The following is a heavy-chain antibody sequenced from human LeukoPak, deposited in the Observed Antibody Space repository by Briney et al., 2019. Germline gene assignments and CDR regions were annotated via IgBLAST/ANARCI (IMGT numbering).Heavy chain of an antibody. D-gene: IGHD3-10*01. CDR1: GYTFTSYD. Sequence: ASVKVSCKASGYTFTSYDINWVRQATGQGLERMGWMNPNSGNTGYAQKFQGRVTMTRNTAISTAYMELNSLTSEDTAVYYCARVDYHGSGSPNWFDPWGQGTLVTVSS. V-gene: IGHV1-8*01. CDR3: ARVDYHGSGSPNWFDP. CDR2: MNPNSGNT. J-gene: IGHJ5*02.